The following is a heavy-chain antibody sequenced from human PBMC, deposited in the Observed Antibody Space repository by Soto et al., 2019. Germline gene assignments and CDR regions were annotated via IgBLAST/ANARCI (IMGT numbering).Heavy chain of an antibody. CDR1: GFTFSSYA. Sequence: HPGGSLRLSCAASGFTFSSYAMSWVRQAPGKGLEWVSAISGSGGSTYYADSVKGRFTISRDNSKNTLYLQMNSLRAEDTAVYYCAKDVHVAPIVVVPAATDYWGQGTLVTVSS. CDR2: ISGSGGST. V-gene: IGHV3-23*01. D-gene: IGHD2-2*01. J-gene: IGHJ4*02. CDR3: AKDVHVAPIVVVPAATDY.